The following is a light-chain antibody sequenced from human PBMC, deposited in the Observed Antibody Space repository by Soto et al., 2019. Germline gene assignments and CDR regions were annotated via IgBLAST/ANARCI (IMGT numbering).Light chain of an antibody. J-gene: IGKJ1*01. CDR3: QHFNSYPWT. Sequence: DIQMTQSPSTLSASVGDRVTITCRASQSITSWLAWYQQKPGKAPKLLINKASSLESGVPSMFSGSGSGTEFTLTISSLQTDDFATYYCQHFNSYPWTVGPGTKVDIK. CDR1: QSITSW. CDR2: KAS. V-gene: IGKV1-5*03.